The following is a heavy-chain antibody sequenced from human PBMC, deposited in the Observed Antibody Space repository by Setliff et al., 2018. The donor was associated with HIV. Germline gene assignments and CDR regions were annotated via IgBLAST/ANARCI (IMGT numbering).Heavy chain of an antibody. Sequence: PSETLSLTCSVSGGSISRRSPYYWGWIRQPPGKGLEWIGSISYSGSAYYNPSLKSRVTISVDTSNNQFFLKLTSVTAADTAVYYCARGRTWMIVQGLMDVWGKGTTVTVSS. J-gene: IGHJ6*03. V-gene: IGHV4-39*01. CDR2: ISYSGSA. D-gene: IGHD3-22*01. CDR1: GGSISRRSPYY. CDR3: ARGRTWMIVQGLMDV.